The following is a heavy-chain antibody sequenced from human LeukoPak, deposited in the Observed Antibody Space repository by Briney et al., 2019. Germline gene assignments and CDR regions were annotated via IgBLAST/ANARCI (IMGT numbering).Heavy chain of an antibody. CDR2: IYYSGST. Sequence: TSETLSLTCTVSGGSISSYYWSWIRQPPGKGLEWIGYIYYSGSTNYNPSLKSRVTISVDTSKNQFSLKVNSVTAADTAVYYCARAPGNDYYPYYYMDVWGKGTTVAVSS. J-gene: IGHJ6*03. CDR3: ARAPGNDYYPYYYMDV. CDR1: GGSISSYY. D-gene: IGHD4/OR15-4a*01. V-gene: IGHV4-59*01.